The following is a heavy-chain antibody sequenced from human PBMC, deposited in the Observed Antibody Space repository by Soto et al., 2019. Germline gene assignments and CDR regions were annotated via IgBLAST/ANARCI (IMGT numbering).Heavy chain of an antibody. CDR1: GGSFRGYY. D-gene: IGHD3-10*01. V-gene: IGHV4-34*01. Sequence: QVRLQQWGAGLLKPSETLALTCAVHGGSFRGYYWSRIRQPPGKGLEWIGEINHSGGTNYNPSLKSRVSISVDASKNQFSLQLTSVTTADTAVYYCARLWSSNEGSSWGQGTLVAVSS. CDR2: INHSGGT. CDR3: ARLWSSNEGSS. J-gene: IGHJ4*02.